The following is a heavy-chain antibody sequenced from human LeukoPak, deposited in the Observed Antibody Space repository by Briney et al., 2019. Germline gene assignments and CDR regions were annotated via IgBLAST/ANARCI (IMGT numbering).Heavy chain of an antibody. CDR3: AKQTGSGLFILA. Sequence: SETLSLTCSVSGVSISSSNSYWGWIRPPPGKGLEWIGSIYYTGNTYYNASLKSRVTISIDTSKNQFSLKLTSVTAADTAVYYCAKQTGSGLFILAGGQGTLVTVSS. CDR1: GVSISSSNSY. CDR2: IYYTGNT. J-gene: IGHJ4*01. D-gene: IGHD3-10*01. V-gene: IGHV4-39*01.